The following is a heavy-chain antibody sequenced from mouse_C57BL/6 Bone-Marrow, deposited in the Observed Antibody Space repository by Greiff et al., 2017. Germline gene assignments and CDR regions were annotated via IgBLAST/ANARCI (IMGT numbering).Heavy chain of an antibody. Sequence: VQRVESGAELVRPGASVTLSCKASGYTFTDYEMHWVKQTPVHGLEWIGAIDPETGGTAYNQKFKGKAILTADKSSSTAYMELRSLTSEDSAVYYCTRRNYYGDYWGQGTTLTVSS. J-gene: IGHJ2*01. CDR1: GYTFTDYE. CDR3: TRRNYYGDY. V-gene: IGHV1-15*01. CDR2: IDPETGGT.